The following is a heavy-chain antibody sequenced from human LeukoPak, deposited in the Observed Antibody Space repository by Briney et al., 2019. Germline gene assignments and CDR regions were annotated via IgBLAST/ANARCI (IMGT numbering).Heavy chain of an antibody. J-gene: IGHJ3*02. Sequence: SETLSLTCTVSDYSISSGYYWGWIRQPPGKGLEWIGSIYHSGSTYYNPSLKSRVTISVDTSQNQFSLKLSSVTAADTAVYYCAREFGSGNAFDIWGQGTMVTVSS. D-gene: IGHD1-26*01. CDR3: AREFGSGNAFDI. CDR1: DYSISSGYY. CDR2: IYHSGST. V-gene: IGHV4-38-2*02.